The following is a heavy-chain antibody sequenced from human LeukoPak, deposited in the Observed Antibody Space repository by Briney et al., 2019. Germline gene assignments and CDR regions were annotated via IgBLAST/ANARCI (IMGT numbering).Heavy chain of an antibody. D-gene: IGHD3-10*01. V-gene: IGHV3-23*01. J-gene: IGHJ4*02. CDR1: GFSFSNYA. CDR2: ISGGGDST. Sequence: PGGSLRLSCAASGFSFSNYAMSWVRQAPGKGLEWVSAISGGGDSTYYADSVKGRFSISRDNSKNTLYLQINSLRAEDTAVYYCAKDGNGRGSYYYFDDWGQGTLVTVSS. CDR3: AKDGNGRGSYYYFDD.